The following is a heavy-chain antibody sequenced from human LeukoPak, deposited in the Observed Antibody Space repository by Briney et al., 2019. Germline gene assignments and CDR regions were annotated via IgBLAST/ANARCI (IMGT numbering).Heavy chain of an antibody. CDR1: GFTFSSYG. Sequence: PGRSLRLSCAVSGFTFSSYGMHWVRQAPGKGLEWVAVIWYDGSKKYYADSMKGRFTISRDNSKNTLDLQMNSLRAEDTAVYYCARETPSADAAFDYWGQGTLVTVSS. CDR2: IWYDGSKK. J-gene: IGHJ4*02. D-gene: IGHD2-15*01. V-gene: IGHV3-33*01. CDR3: ARETPSADAAFDY.